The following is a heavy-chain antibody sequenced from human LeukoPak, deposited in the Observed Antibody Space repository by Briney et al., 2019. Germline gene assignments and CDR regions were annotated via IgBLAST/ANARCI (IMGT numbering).Heavy chain of an antibody. J-gene: IGHJ4*02. D-gene: IGHD4-17*01. CDR2: IYSDGSGT. V-gene: IGHV3-74*01. CDR1: GFTFSSYW. CDR3: ANEIRPNDY. Sequence: GGSLRLSCAASGFTFSSYWMHWVRQAPGKGLVWVSRIYSDGSGTRYADSVKGRFTISRDNAKNTLYLQMNSLRAEDTAVYYCANEIRPNDYWGQGTQVTVSS.